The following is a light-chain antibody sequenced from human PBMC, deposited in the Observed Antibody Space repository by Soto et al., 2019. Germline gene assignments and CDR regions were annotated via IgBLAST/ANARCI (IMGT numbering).Light chain of an antibody. V-gene: IGLV4-69*01. CDR1: SGHSSYA. CDR2: LNSDGSH. J-gene: IGLJ1*01. CDR3: QTWGTGIHV. Sequence: QPVLTQSPSASASLGASVKLTCTLSSGHSSYAIAWHQQQPEKGPRYLMKLNSDGSHSKGDGIPDGFSGSSSGAERYLIISSLQSEDEADYYCQTWGTGIHVFGTGTKLTVL.